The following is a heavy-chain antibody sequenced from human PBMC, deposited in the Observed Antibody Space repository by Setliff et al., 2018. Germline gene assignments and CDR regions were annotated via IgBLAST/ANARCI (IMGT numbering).Heavy chain of an antibody. CDR2: IYTSGST. V-gene: IGHV4-61*09. Sequence: TLSLTCTVSGGSISSGSYYWSWIRQPAGKGLEWIGHIYTSGSTNYNPSLKSRVTISVDTSKNQFSLKLSSVTAADTAVYYCAREQSNYDFWSGYYGSYYYMDVWGKGTTVTVSS. J-gene: IGHJ6*03. D-gene: IGHD3-3*01. CDR3: AREQSNYDFWSGYYGSYYYMDV. CDR1: GGSISSGSYY.